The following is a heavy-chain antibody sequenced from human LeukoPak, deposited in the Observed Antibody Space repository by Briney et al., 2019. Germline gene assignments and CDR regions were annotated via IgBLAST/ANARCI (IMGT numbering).Heavy chain of an antibody. D-gene: IGHD5-24*01. CDR2: ISGSGGST. CDR3: AKDASALEMATIHFDY. CDR1: GFTFSSYS. Sequence: GGALRLSCAASGFTFSSYSMNWVRQAPGKGLEWVSAISGSGGSTYYADSVKGRFTISRDNSKNTLYLQMNSLRAEDTAVYYCAKDASALEMATIHFDYWGQGTLVTVSS. V-gene: IGHV3-23*01. J-gene: IGHJ4*02.